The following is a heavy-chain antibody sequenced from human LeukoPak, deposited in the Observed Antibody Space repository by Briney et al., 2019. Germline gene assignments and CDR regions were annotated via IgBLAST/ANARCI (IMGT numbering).Heavy chain of an antibody. Sequence: GGSLRLSCAASGFTFSSYSMNWVRQAPGKGLEWVSYISSSSSTIYYADSVKGRFTISRDNAKNSLYLQMNSLRDEDTAVYYCARVYYDSSGYYPFDYFDYWGQGTLVTVSS. V-gene: IGHV3-48*02. CDR2: ISSSSSTI. D-gene: IGHD3-22*01. CDR1: GFTFSSYS. J-gene: IGHJ4*02. CDR3: ARVYYDSSGYYPFDYFDY.